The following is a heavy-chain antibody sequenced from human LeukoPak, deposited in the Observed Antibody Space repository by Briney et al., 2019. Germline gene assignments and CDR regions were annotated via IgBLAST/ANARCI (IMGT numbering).Heavy chain of an antibody. J-gene: IGHJ5*02. CDR1: GYTFTGYY. V-gene: IGHV1-2*02. CDR3: ARDRSDPGDCSSTSCYRNWFDP. D-gene: IGHD2-2*02. CDR2: INPNSGGS. Sequence: ASVKVSCKASGYTFTGYYMHWVRQAPGQGLEWMGWINPNSGGSNYAQKFQGRVTMTGDTSISTAYMELSRLRSDDTAVYYCARDRSDPGDCSSTSCYRNWFDPRGQGTLVTVSS.